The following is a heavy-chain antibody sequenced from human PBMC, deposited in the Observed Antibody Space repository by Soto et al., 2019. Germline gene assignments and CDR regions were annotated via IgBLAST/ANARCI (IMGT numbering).Heavy chain of an antibody. Sequence: SETLSLTCAVYGGSFSGYYWSWIRQPPGKGLDWFGEINHSGSTNYNPSLKSRVTISVDTSKNQFSLKLSSVTAADTAVYYCARRRNRSTSRGWFDPWGQGTLVTVS. CDR3: ARRRNRSTSRGWFDP. J-gene: IGHJ5*02. CDR2: INHSGST. D-gene: IGHD1-1*01. CDR1: GGSFSGYY. V-gene: IGHV4-34*01.